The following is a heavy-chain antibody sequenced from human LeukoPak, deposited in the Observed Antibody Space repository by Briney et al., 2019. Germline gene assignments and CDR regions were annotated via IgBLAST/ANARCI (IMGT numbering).Heavy chain of an antibody. CDR2: VYYNGVT. J-gene: IGHJ3*02. D-gene: IGHD2-2*01. V-gene: IGHV4-59*01. CDR3: ARGRIPGAKEAVI. CDR1: GGSISTYY. Sequence: PSETLSLTCTVSGGSISTYYWSWIRQPPWKGLEWIGYVYYNGVTDYNPSLQSRVTISLDTSKNQFSLKLTSVTAADTALYYCARGRIPGAKEAVIWGQGTMVTVSS.